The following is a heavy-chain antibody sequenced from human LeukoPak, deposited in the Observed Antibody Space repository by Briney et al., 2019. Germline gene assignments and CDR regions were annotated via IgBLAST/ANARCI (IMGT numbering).Heavy chain of an antibody. CDR2: ISYDGSNK. CDR1: GFTFSSYG. Sequence: GGSLRLSCAASGFTFSSYGMHWVRQAPGKGLEWVAVISYDGSNKYYADSVKGRFTISRDNSKNTLYLQMNSLRAEDTAVYYCARFPEYDAFDIWGQGTMVTVSS. V-gene: IGHV3-30*03. CDR3: ARFPEYDAFDI. J-gene: IGHJ3*02. D-gene: IGHD6-6*01.